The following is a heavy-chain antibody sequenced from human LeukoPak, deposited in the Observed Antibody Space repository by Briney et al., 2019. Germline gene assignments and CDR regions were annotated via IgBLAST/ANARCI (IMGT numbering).Heavy chain of an antibody. CDR2: MNPNSGNT. D-gene: IGHD4-17*01. CDR3: ARGDYGDHGRSGWFDP. CDR1: GCTFTSYD. Sequence: ASVKVSCKASGCTFTSYDINWVRQATGQGLEWMGWMNPNSGNTGYAQKFQGRVTMTRNTSISTAYMGLSSLRSEDTAVYYCARGDYGDHGRSGWFDPWGQGTLVTVSS. V-gene: IGHV1-8*01. J-gene: IGHJ5*02.